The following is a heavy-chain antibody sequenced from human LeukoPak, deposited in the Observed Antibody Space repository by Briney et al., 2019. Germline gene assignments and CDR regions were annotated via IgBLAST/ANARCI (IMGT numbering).Heavy chain of an antibody. D-gene: IGHD3-10*01. V-gene: IGHV3-23*01. J-gene: IGHJ4*02. Sequence: PGGSLRLSCAASGFTFSNYAMMWVRQAPGKRLEWVSSITGSGDGTYYADSVRGRFTISGDNSENTLYLQLNSLRAEDTAVYFCVKGFVHPTYYFDYWGQGTLVTVSS. CDR2: ITGSGDGT. CDR3: VKGFVHPTYYFDY. CDR1: GFTFSNYA.